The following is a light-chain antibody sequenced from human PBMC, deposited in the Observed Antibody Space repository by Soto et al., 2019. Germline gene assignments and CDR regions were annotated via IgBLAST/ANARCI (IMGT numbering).Light chain of an antibody. Sequence: DIQMTQSPSSLSASVGDRVTITCRASQSIRTYLNWYQQKPGKAPNLLIYAASSLESGVPSRFSGSGSGTDFTLTISSLQPEDFATDYCQQSYTTPLGFGQGTRLEIK. J-gene: IGKJ5*01. V-gene: IGKV1-39*01. CDR3: QQSYTTPLG. CDR1: QSIRTY. CDR2: AAS.